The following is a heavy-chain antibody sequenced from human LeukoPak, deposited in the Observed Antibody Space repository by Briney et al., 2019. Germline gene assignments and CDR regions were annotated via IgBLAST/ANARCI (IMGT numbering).Heavy chain of an antibody. CDR3: AKVWPLYTSNWYYFDS. J-gene: IGHJ4*02. CDR1: GFTFKNYG. Sequence: GGSLRLSCAASGFTFKNYGMQWVRQAPGKGLEWVAFTSYDGTDEYYSDSVKGRFTISRDNSKNTLYLQMNSVRADDTAVYYCAKVWPLYTSNWYYFDSWGQGTLVTVSS. D-gene: IGHD6-13*01. V-gene: IGHV3-30*18. CDR2: TSYDGTDE.